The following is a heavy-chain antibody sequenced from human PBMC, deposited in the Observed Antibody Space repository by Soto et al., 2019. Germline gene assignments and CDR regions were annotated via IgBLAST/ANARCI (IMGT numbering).Heavy chain of an antibody. J-gene: IGHJ4*02. Sequence: ETLSLTCTVSGGSISSYYWSWIRQPPGKGLEWIGYIYYSGSTNYNPSLKSRVTISVDTSKNQFSLKLSSVTAADTAVYYCARAYDYGDLQFDYWGQGTLVTVSS. D-gene: IGHD4-17*01. CDR1: GGSISSYY. CDR2: IYYSGST. CDR3: ARAYDYGDLQFDY. V-gene: IGHV4-59*08.